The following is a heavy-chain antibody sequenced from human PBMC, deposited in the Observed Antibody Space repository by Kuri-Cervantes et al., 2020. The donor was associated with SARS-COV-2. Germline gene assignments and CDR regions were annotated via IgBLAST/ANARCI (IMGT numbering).Heavy chain of an antibody. CDR2: IYYSGST. V-gene: IGHV4-31*03. CDR1: GGSISSGGYY. D-gene: IGHD3-22*01. J-gene: IGHJ3*02. Sequence: LRLSCTVSGGSISSGGYYWSWIRQHPGKALEWTGYIYYSGSTYYNPSLKSRVTISVDTSKNQFSLKLSSVTAADTAVYYCARASTTMIVVVGAFDIWGQGTMVTV. CDR3: ARASTTMIVVVGAFDI.